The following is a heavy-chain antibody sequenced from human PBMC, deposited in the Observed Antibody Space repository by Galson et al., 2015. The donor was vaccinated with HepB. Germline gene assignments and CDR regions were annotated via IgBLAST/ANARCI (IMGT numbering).Heavy chain of an antibody. V-gene: IGHV1-24*01. CDR2: FDPEDGET. D-gene: IGHD2-2*01. CDR3: ATTYQLPGSPANWFDP. Sequence: SVKVSCKVSGYTLTELSMHWVRQTPGKGLEWMGGFDPEDGETIYAQKFQGRVTMTEDTSTDTAYMELSSLRSEDTAVYYCATTYQLPGSPANWFDPWGQGTLVTVSS. J-gene: IGHJ5*02. CDR1: GYTLTELS.